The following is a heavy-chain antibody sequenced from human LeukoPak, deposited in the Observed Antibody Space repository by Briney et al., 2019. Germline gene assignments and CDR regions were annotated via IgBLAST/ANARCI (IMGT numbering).Heavy chain of an antibody. V-gene: IGHV3-7*01. Sequence: GGSLRLSCAASGFTFSNYWMSWVRQAPGKGLEWVANLKQDGSEIHYVDSVKGRFTISRDNAKKSLYLQMNSLRAKDTALYYCARRGIVIAAFDYWGQGTLVTVSS. D-gene: IGHD2/OR15-2a*01. J-gene: IGHJ4*02. CDR3: ARRGIVIAAFDY. CDR1: GFTFSNYW. CDR2: LKQDGSEI.